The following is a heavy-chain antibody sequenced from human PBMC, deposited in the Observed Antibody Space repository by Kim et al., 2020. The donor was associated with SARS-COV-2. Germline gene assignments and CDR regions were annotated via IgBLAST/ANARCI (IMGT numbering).Heavy chain of an antibody. CDR3: ARGAMITFGGVIANLSAFVI. V-gene: IGHV4-34*01. D-gene: IGHD3-16*02. Sequence: SETLSLTCAVYGGSFSGYYWSWIRQPPGKELEWIGEINHSGSTNYNPSLKSRVTISVDTSKNQFSLKLSSVTAADTAVYYCARGAMITFGGVIANLSAFVIWGQGTMVTVSS. CDR2: INHSGST. CDR1: GGSFSGYY. J-gene: IGHJ3*02.